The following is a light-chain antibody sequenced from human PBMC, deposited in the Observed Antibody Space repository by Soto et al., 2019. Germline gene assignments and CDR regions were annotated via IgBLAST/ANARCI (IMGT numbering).Light chain of an antibody. J-gene: IGLJ2*01. Sequence: QSALTQPASVSGSPGQSITISCTGTSSDVGGYNYVSWYQQHPGKAPKLMIYDVSIRPSGVSNRFSGSKSGNTASLTISGLQAEDEADYYCSSYTSSSTLKVFGGGTKLNVL. CDR3: SSYTSSSTLKV. CDR2: DVS. V-gene: IGLV2-14*03. CDR1: SSDVGGYNY.